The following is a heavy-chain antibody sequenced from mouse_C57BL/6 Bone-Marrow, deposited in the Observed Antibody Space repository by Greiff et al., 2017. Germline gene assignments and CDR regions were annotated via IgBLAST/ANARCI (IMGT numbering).Heavy chain of an antibody. V-gene: IGHV5-17*01. Sequence: EVQWVESGGGLVKPGGSLKLSCAASGFTFSDYGMHWVRQAPEKGLEWVAYISSGSSTIYYADTVKGRFTISRDNAKNTLFLQMTSLRSEDTAMYYCATPFTTVDAMDYWGQGTSVTVSS. CDR2: ISSGSSTI. CDR1: GFTFSDYG. J-gene: IGHJ4*01. D-gene: IGHD1-1*01. CDR3: ATPFTTVDAMDY.